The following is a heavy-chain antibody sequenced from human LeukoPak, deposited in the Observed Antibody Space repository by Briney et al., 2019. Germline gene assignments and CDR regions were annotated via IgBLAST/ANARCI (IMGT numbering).Heavy chain of an antibody. D-gene: IGHD3-3*01. CDR2: ISGGGGST. V-gene: IGHV3-23*01. Sequence: PGGSLRLSCAASGSTFSSHAMSWVRQAPGKGLEWVSSISGGGGSTYYADSVKGRFTISRDNSKNTLYLQVNSLRAEDTAVYYCAKGPLSGYSPDYWGQGTLVTVSS. CDR3: AKGPLSGYSPDY. J-gene: IGHJ4*02. CDR1: GSTFSSHA.